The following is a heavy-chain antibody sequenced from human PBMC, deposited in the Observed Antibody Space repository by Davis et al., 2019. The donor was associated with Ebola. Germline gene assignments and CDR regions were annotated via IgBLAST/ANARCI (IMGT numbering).Heavy chain of an antibody. V-gene: IGHV3-7*01. Sequence: GESLKISCAASRFAFSDYWMSWVRQAPGKGLEWVADIKEDGSEKYYVDSVKGRFTISRDSSENTLYLQMNSLGAEDTAMYYCARDNRGGNLIVGASMDYWGQGTLVTVSS. J-gene: IGHJ4*02. CDR3: ARDNRGGNLIVGASMDY. CDR2: IKEDGSEK. CDR1: RFAFSDYW. D-gene: IGHD1-26*01.